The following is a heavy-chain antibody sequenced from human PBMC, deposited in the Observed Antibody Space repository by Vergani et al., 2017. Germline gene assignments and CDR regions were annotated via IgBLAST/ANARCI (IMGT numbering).Heavy chain of an antibody. J-gene: IGHJ4*02. CDR2: VSGSSATP. V-gene: IGHV3-23*04. D-gene: IGHD5-12*01. Sequence: EVQLVESGGGLVQPGGSLRLSCAASGFTFSSYWMHWVRHAPGKGLEWVSSVSGSSATPYYADSVKGRFIISRDNSKNTLHLQMNSLRADDTAVYYCTKGSRGYTGYFFDYWGQGTLATVSS. CDR3: TKGSRGYTGYFFDY. CDR1: GFTFSSYW.